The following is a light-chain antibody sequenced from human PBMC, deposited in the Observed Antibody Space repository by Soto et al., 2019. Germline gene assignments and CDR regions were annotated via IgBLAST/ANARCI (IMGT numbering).Light chain of an antibody. CDR3: QQYGSSPPT. Sequence: ETVLTQSPATLSLSPGERATLSCRASQSVKDSYLAWYQQKPGQPPRLLIYAASSRATGTPDRFSGSGSKTDFTLTISRLEPEDFAVYYCQQYGSSPPTFGQGTKVDIK. V-gene: IGKV3-20*01. J-gene: IGKJ1*01. CDR2: AAS. CDR1: QSVKDSY.